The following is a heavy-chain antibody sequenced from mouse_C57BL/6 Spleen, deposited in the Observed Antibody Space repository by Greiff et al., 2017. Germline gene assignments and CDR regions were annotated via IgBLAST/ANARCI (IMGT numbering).Heavy chain of an antibody. CDR1: GYTFTSYW. D-gene: IGHD1-1*01. V-gene: IGHV1-61*01. Sequence: QVQLQQPGAELVRPGSSVKLSCKASGYTFTSYWMDWVKQRPGQGLEWIGNIYPSDSETHYNQKFKDKATLTVDKSSSTAYMQLSSLTSEDSAVYYCAREDYYGSSYGYFDVWGTGTTVTVSS. J-gene: IGHJ1*03. CDR2: IYPSDSET. CDR3: AREDYYGSSYGYFDV.